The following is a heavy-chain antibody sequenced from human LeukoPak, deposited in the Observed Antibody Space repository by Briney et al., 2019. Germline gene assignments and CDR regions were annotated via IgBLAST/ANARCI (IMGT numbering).Heavy chain of an antibody. D-gene: IGHD1-26*01. J-gene: IGHJ4*02. CDR1: GFTFSIYA. V-gene: IGHV3-23*01. Sequence: GGSLRLSCAPSGFTFSIYAMIWVRQAPGKGLEWVSAISNSGYGTYYADSVKGRFTISRDNSKNTLYLQMNSLRAEDTAVYYCAKLDSGSYSDYWGQGTPVTVSS. CDR3: AKLDSGSYSDY. CDR2: ISNSGYGT.